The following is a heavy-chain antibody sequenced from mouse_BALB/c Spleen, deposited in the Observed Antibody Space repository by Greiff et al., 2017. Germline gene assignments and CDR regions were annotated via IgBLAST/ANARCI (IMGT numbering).Heavy chain of an antibody. Sequence: DVKLQESGGGLVKPGGSLKLSCAASGFTFSSYGMSWVRQTPDKRLEWVATISSGGSYTYYPDSVKGRFTISRDNAKNPLYLQMSSLKSEDTAMYYCARQDYRYLSMDYWGQGTSVTVSS. D-gene: IGHD2-14*01. CDR1: GFTFSSYG. CDR2: ISSGGSYT. J-gene: IGHJ4*01. V-gene: IGHV5-6*03. CDR3: ARQDYRYLSMDY.